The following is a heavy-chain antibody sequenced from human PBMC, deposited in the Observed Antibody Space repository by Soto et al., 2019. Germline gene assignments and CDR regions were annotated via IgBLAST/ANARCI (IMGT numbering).Heavy chain of an antibody. D-gene: IGHD2-15*01. J-gene: IGHJ6*02. Sequence: QVQLVQSGAEVKKPGSSVKVSCKASGGTFSSYAISWVRQAPGQGLEWMGGIIPIFGTANYAQKFQGRVTITADASTSTAYMELSSLRSEDTAVSYCAAGIKHIVVVVAATSGGMDVWGQGTTVTVSS. V-gene: IGHV1-69*01. CDR3: AAGIKHIVVVVAATSGGMDV. CDR1: GGTFSSYA. CDR2: IIPIFGTA.